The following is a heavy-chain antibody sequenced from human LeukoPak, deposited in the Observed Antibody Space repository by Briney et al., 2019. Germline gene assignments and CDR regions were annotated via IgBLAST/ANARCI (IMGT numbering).Heavy chain of an antibody. V-gene: IGHV3-30*02. CDR3: AKVLTGYCSSTSCPFDS. CDR2: IRYHGSNK. CDR1: GFTFSSYG. D-gene: IGHD2-2*01. J-gene: IGHJ4*02. Sequence: GGSLRLSCAASGFTFSSYGMHWVRQAPGKGLEWVAYIRYHGSNKNYADSVKGRFTISRDNSKDTLFLRMSSLRAEDTAVYYCAKVLTGYCSSTSCPFDSWGQGTLVTVSS.